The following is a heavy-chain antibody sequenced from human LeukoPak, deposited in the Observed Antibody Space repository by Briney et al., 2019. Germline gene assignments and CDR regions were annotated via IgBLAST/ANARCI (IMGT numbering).Heavy chain of an antibody. J-gene: IGHJ6*03. D-gene: IGHD3-3*01. CDR1: GGTFSSYA. Sequence: SVKVSCKASGGTFSSYAISWVRQAPGQGLEWMGGIIPIFGTANYAQKFQGRVTITADESTSTAYMELSSLRSEDTAVYYCARDSPLEWLQGIYYYYYMDVWGKGTTATVSS. CDR2: IIPIFGTA. CDR3: ARDSPLEWLQGIYYYYYMDV. V-gene: IGHV1-69*13.